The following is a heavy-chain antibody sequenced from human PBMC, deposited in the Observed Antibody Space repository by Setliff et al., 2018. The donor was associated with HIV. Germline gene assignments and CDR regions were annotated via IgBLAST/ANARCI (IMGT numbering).Heavy chain of an antibody. CDR1: GYTFPTYD. CDR3: ARGLGNFVPDLIGYFDY. J-gene: IGHJ4*02. CDR2: IIPILGPA. V-gene: IGHV1-69*13. D-gene: IGHD3-3*02. Sequence: SVKVSCKASGYTFPTYDIHWVRQATGQGLEWMGGIIPILGPANYAQKFQGRVTITAGEYTTTSYMELRNLRSEDTAIYYCARGLGNFVPDLIGYFDYWGQGTLVTVSS.